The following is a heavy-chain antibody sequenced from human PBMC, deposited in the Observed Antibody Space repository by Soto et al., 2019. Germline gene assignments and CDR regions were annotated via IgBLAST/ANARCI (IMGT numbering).Heavy chain of an antibody. CDR2: INHSGST. D-gene: IGHD6-13*01. CDR1: GGSFSGYY. J-gene: IGHJ6*02. Sequence: SETLSLTCAVYGGSFSGYYWSWIRQPPGKGLEWIGEINHSGSTNYNPSIKSRVTITVDTSKNQFSLKLSSVTAADTAVYYCARGRRIAAAGYTYYYYYGMDVWGQGTTVTVSS. V-gene: IGHV4-34*01. CDR3: ARGRRIAAAGYTYYYYYGMDV.